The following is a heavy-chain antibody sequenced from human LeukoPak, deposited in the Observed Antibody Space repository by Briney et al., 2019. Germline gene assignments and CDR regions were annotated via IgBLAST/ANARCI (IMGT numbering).Heavy chain of an antibody. Sequence: PGRSLRLSCAPSGFGFNSYGMHWVRQAPGKGLEWVAVIWFDGSNKYYADSVKGRFAISRDNSKNTLYLEMSSLRAEDTAVYYCARDRFDNSRYGTFDYWGQGTLVTVSS. CDR1: GFGFNSYG. J-gene: IGHJ4*02. CDR2: IWFDGSNK. CDR3: ARDRFDNSRYGTFDY. V-gene: IGHV3-33*01. D-gene: IGHD3-22*01.